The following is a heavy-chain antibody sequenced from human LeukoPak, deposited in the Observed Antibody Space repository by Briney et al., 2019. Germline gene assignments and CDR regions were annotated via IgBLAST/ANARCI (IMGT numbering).Heavy chain of an antibody. CDR1: GYTFTSYG. J-gene: IGHJ4*02. Sequence: AASVKVSCKASGYTFTSYGISWVRQAPGQGLEWMGWISAYNGNTNYAQKLQGRVTMTTDTSTSTAYMELSSLRSEDTAVYYCARSSSWPFSGSYSTPADYWGQGTLVTVSS. D-gene: IGHD3-10*01. CDR2: ISAYNGNT. V-gene: IGHV1-18*01. CDR3: ARSSSWPFSGSYSTPADY.